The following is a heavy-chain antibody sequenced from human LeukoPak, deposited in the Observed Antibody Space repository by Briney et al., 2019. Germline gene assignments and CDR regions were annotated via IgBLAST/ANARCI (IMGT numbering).Heavy chain of an antibody. CDR3: AGLHTQTHAFDI. V-gene: IGHV4-39*01. CDR1: GGSISTGSYY. Sequence: SETLSLTCTVSGGSISTGSYYWGWIRQPPGKGLEWIGSMYYSGSTYYNPSLKSRVTISVDTSKNRLSLKLSSVTAADTAVYYCAGLHTQTHAFDIWGQGTMVTVSS. D-gene: IGHD5-18*01. J-gene: IGHJ3*02. CDR2: MYYSGST.